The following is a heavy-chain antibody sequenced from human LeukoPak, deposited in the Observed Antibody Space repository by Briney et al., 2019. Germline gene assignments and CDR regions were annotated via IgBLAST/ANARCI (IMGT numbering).Heavy chain of an antibody. D-gene: IGHD5-24*01. Sequence: PSQTLSLTCTFSGGSISSGSYYWTWIRQPAGKGLEWIGRIYTSGSTNYNPSLKSRVTISVDTSKNQFSLKLSSVTAADTAVYYCARDRGDGYNSHDYWGQGTLVTVSS. CDR1: GGSISSGSYY. CDR2: IYTSGST. CDR3: ARDRGDGYNSHDY. J-gene: IGHJ4*02. V-gene: IGHV4-61*02.